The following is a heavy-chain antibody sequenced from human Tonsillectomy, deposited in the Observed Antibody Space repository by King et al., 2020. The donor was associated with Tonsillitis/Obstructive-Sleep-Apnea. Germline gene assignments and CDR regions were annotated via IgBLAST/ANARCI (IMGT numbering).Heavy chain of an antibody. CDR3: ARDWPDYRGSYDY. J-gene: IGHJ4*02. CDR2: IYSGGST. V-gene: IGHV3-66*01. Sequence: VQLVESGGGLVQPGGSLRLSCAASGFTVSSNYMSWVRQAPGKGLEWVSIIYSGGSTYYADSVKGRFTISRDNSKNTLYLQMNSLRAEDTAVYYCARDWPDYRGSYDYWGQGTLVTVSS. CDR1: GFTVSSNY. D-gene: IGHD1-26*01.